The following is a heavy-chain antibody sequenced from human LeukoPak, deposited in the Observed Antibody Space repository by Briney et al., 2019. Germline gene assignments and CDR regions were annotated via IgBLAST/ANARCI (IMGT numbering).Heavy chain of an antibody. V-gene: IGHV3-21*01. D-gene: IGHD4-17*01. CDR2: ISSSSSYI. CDR3: ANSDEDYEYFDL. J-gene: IGHJ2*01. CDR1: GFTFSSYS. Sequence: PGGSPRLSCAASGFTFSSYSMNWVRQAPGKGLEWVSSISSSSSYIYYADSVKGRFTISRDNAKNSLYLQMDSLRAEDTAVYYCANSDEDYEYFDLWGRGTLVTVSS.